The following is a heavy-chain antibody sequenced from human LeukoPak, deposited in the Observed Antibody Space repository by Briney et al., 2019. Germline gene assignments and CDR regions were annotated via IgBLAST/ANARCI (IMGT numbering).Heavy chain of an antibody. V-gene: IGHV4-59*08. D-gene: IGHD3-22*01. J-gene: IGHJ3*02. CDR3: ARLAQVYDSSGYRDAFDI. CDR2: IYYSGST. Sequence: SETLSPTCTVSGGSISSYYWSWIRQPPGKGLEWIGYIYYSGSTNYNPSLKSRVTISVDTSKNQFSLKLSSVTAADTAVYYCARLAQVYDSSGYRDAFDIWGQGTMVTVSS. CDR1: GGSISSYY.